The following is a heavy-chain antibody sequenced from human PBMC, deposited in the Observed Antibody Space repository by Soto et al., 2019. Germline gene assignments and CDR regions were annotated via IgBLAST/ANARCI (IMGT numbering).Heavy chain of an antibody. D-gene: IGHD2-2*02. CDR2: IIPIFGTA. V-gene: IGHV1-69*01. CDR1: GGTFSSYA. CDR3: ARAGFSVVVPGAISAAAKNWFDL. Sequence: QVQLVQSGAEVKKPGSSVKVSCKASGGTFSSYAISWVRQAPGQGLEWMGGIIPIFGTANYEQKFQGRVTITADESTSTAYMELSSLRSENTAVYYCARAGFSVVVPGAISAAAKNWFDLWGQATLVTVSS. J-gene: IGHJ5*02.